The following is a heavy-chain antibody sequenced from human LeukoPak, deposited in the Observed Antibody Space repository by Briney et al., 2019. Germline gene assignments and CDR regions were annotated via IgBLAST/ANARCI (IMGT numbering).Heavy chain of an antibody. Sequence: PGGSLRLSCAASGFTFSSYGMHWVRQAPGKGLEWVAFIRYDGSNKYYADSVKGRFTISRDNSKNTLYLQMNSLRAEDTAVYYCATASFCLNDGDYDYWGQGTLVTVSS. V-gene: IGHV3-30*02. D-gene: IGHD4-17*01. CDR3: ATASFCLNDGDYDY. CDR1: GFTFSSYG. J-gene: IGHJ4*02. CDR2: IRYDGSNK.